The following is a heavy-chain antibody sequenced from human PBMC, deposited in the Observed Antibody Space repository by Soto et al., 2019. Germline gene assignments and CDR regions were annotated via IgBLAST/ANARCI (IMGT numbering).Heavy chain of an antibody. CDR2: TYYRSKWYN. V-gene: IGHV6-1*01. CDR1: GDSVSRNIAA. Sequence: SQTLSLTCAISGDSVSRNIAAWNWIRQSPSRGLEWLGRTYYRSKWYNDYAVSVKSRITINPDTSKNQFSLQLNSVTPEDTAVYYCAIDLAPNSSGWTEWKNWFDPWGQGTLVTVSS. CDR3: AIDLAPNSSGWTEWKNWFDP. J-gene: IGHJ5*02. D-gene: IGHD6-19*01.